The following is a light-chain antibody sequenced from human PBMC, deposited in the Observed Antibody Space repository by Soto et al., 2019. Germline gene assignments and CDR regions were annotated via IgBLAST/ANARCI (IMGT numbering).Light chain of an antibody. CDR2: DAS. CDR3: QQYDRWPVT. Sequence: EVVMTQSPATLSVSPGQRVTFSCRASQSVTTNLAWYQHKPGQSPSLLISDASTGASGIPPRFSGSGSGTEFTLTIDRLQSADFAVYYCQQYDRWPVTFGGGTKVEIK. J-gene: IGKJ4*01. V-gene: IGKV3-15*01. CDR1: QSVTTN.